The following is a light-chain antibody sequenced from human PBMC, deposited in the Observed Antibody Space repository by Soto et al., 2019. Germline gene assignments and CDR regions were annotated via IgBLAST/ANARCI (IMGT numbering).Light chain of an antibody. CDR2: DAS. CDR1: QSIGNW. J-gene: IGKJ2*01. Sequence: DIQMTQSPSTLSASVGDRVTIICRASQSIGNWLAWYQQKPGKAPKLLIYDASGLERGVPSRFSGSGSGTEFTLTISSLQPDDFATYYCQQYNPYGTFGQG. V-gene: IGKV1-5*02. CDR3: QQYNPYGT.